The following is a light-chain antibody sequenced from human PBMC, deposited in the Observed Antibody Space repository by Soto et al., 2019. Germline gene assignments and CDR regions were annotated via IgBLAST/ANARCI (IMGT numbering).Light chain of an antibody. J-gene: IGLJ1*01. CDR3: RSYTSSNSRQIV. V-gene: IGLV2-14*03. Sequence: QSALTQPASVSGSPGQSITISCTGTSSDIGGYNYVSWYQHHRGKAPKLIIFDVRHRPSGVSNLFSGSKSGNTAFLTISGLQPEDEADYYCRSYTSSNSRQIVFGTGTKVTVL. CDR1: SSDIGGYNY. CDR2: DVR.